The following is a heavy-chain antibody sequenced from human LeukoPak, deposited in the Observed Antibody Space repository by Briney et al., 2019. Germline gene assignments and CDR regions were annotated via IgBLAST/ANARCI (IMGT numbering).Heavy chain of an antibody. CDR3: ATPYPRGYCTTTTCYFNY. V-gene: IGHV5-51*01. CDR1: GYNFDTYW. Sequence: GESLKISCKVSGYNFDTYWIGWVRQMPGKGLEWMGIIYPDDSDTRYSPSFQGQVNISADKSISTAYLQWSSLKASDTAMYYCATPYPRGYCTTTTCYFNYWGQGTLVTVSS. J-gene: IGHJ4*02. CDR2: IYPDDSDT. D-gene: IGHD2-2*01.